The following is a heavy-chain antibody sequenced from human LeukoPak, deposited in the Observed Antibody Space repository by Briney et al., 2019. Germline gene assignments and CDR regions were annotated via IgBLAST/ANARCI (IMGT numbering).Heavy chain of an antibody. CDR2: IIPIFGTA. CDR1: GGTFSSYA. V-gene: IGHV1-69*05. D-gene: IGHD3-10*01. CDR3: ARVRWGGASGALDI. J-gene: IGHJ3*02. Sequence: ASVKVSCKASGGTFSSYAISWVRQAPGQGLEWMGGIIPIFGTANYAQKFQGRVTMTRDTSTSTAYMELRSLRSEDTAVYYCARVRWGGASGALDIWGQGTMVTVSS.